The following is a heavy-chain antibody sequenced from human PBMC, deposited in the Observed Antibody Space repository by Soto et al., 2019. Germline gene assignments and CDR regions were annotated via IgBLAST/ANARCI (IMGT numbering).Heavy chain of an antibody. CDR3: ARTPVYGRPPLDY. D-gene: IGHD3-10*01. V-gene: IGHV4-34*01. Sequence: PSETLSLTCAVYGGSFSGYYWSWIRQPPGKGLEWIGESNHSGSTNYNPSLKSRVTISVDTSKNQFSLKLSSVTAADTAVYYCARTPVYGRPPLDYWGRGTLVTVSS. CDR2: SNHSGST. J-gene: IGHJ4*02. CDR1: GGSFSGYY.